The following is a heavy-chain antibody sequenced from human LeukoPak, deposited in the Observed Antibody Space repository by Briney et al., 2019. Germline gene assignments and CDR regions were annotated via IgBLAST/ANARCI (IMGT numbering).Heavy chain of an antibody. CDR2: ISGSGGNT. J-gene: IGHJ4*02. Sequence: GGSLRLSCAASGFTFSNYAMSWVRQAPGKGLEWVSAISGSGGNTYYADSVKGRFTISRDNSKNALYLQMNSLRAEDTAVYYCAKDPLAVAGSPVYYFDRWGQGTLVTVSS. CDR1: GFTFSNYA. D-gene: IGHD6-19*01. CDR3: AKDPLAVAGSPVYYFDR. V-gene: IGHV3-23*01.